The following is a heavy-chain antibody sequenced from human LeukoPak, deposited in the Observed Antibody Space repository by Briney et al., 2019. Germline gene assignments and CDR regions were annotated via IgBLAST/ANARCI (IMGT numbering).Heavy chain of an antibody. CDR1: GLTFSTYA. CDR3: ASAAATLTNLRLVDY. J-gene: IGHJ4*02. CDR2: ISGSGGST. D-gene: IGHD4-17*01. V-gene: IGHV3-23*01. Sequence: GGSLRLSCAASGLTFSTYAMSWVRQAPGKGLEWVSTISGSGGSTYYADSVKGRFTISRDNSMNTLYLQMNSLRTEDTGVYYCASAAATLTNLRLVDYWGQGTLVTVSS.